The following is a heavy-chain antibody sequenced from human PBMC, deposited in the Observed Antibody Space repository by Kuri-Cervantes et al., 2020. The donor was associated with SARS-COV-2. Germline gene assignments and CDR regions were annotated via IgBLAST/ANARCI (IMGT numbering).Heavy chain of an antibody. CDR1: GYSFTNYG. Sequence: ASVKVSCKASGYSFTNYGLNWVRQAPGQGLKWMGWINTNTGNPKYAQDFTGRFVFSLDTSVSTTYLQISSLEAEDTAVYYCARPAHSSSWVGAFDIWGQGTMVTVSS. D-gene: IGHD6-13*01. V-gene: IGHV7-4-1*02. CDR3: ARPAHSSSWVGAFDI. J-gene: IGHJ3*02. CDR2: INTNTGNP.